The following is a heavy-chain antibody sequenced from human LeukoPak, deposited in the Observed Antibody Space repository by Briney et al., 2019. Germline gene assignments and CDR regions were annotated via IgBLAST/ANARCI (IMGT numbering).Heavy chain of an antibody. CDR1: GGSITNTNW. V-gene: IGHV4-4*02. CDR3: ATREMATKYYFDY. D-gene: IGHD5-24*01. Sequence: SGTLSLTCTVSGGSITNTNWWTWVRQPPGKGLEWIGEIYHSGSTHYNASLKGRLTISLDKANNQFSLNLRSVTAADTAVYYCATREMATKYYFDYWGQGTLVTVSS. J-gene: IGHJ4*02. CDR2: IYHSGST.